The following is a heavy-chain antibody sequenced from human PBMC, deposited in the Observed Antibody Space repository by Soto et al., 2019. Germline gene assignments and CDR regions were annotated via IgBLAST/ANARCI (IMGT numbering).Heavy chain of an antibody. V-gene: IGHV3-30*18. Sequence: GGSLRLSCAASGFTFSSYGMHWVRRAPGKGLEWVAVISYDGSNKYYADSVKGRFTISRDNSKNTLYLQMNSLRAEDTALYYCAKDHSYDFWSGSHAFDILGQGTIVTVSS. J-gene: IGHJ3*02. D-gene: IGHD3-3*01. CDR1: GFTFSSYG. CDR3: AKDHSYDFWSGSHAFDI. CDR2: ISYDGSNK.